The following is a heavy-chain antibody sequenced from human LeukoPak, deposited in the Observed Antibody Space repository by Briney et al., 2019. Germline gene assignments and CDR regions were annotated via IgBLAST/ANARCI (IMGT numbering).Heavy chain of an antibody. CDR3: AKMDGYCNTTNCRPFDS. J-gene: IGHJ4*02. V-gene: IGHV4-34*01. D-gene: IGHD2-2*01. Sequence: KPSETLSLTCAVYGGSFSGYYWSWIRQPPGKGLEWIGEINHSGSTNYNPSLKSRVTISVDTSKNQFSLKLTSVTAADTAIYYCAKMDGYCNTTNCRPFDSWGQGTLVTVSS. CDR2: INHSGST. CDR1: GGSFSGYY.